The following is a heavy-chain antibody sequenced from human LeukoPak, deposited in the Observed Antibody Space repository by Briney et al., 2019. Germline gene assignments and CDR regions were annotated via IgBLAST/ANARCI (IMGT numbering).Heavy chain of an antibody. D-gene: IGHD2-21*01. CDR1: GGSISSYS. J-gene: IGHJ6*03. Sequence: SETLSLTCTVSGGSISSYSWTWIRQSPGKALEWIGYVHFTGNTGYNPSLRSRVNISLDTSKNQFTLSLNSANAADTAVYFCARGVRIASGPINYMDVWGKGTTATVSS. CDR2: VHFTGNT. V-gene: IGHV4-59*01. CDR3: ARGVRIASGPINYMDV.